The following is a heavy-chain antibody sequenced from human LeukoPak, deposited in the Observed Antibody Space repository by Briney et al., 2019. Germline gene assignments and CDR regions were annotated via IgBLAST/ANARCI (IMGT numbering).Heavy chain of an antibody. CDR1: EFTFGRYW. CDR2: INQAGRKE. Sequence: GGSLRLSCVASEFTFGRYWMTWVRQAPGKGLEWVANINQAGRKEHYVDSVKGRFTISRDNAKNFLYLQMNSLRAEDTAVYFCARDTSPYCGDDCYFDAFDLWGQGTMVTVSS. V-gene: IGHV3-7*03. D-gene: IGHD2-21*02. CDR3: ARDTSPYCGDDCYFDAFDL. J-gene: IGHJ3*01.